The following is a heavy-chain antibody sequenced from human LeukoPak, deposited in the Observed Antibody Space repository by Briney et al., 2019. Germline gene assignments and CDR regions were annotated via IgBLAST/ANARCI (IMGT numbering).Heavy chain of an antibody. CDR3: ARGGTLTPSVGYDY. D-gene: IGHD4-17*01. CDR2: INHSGST. V-gene: IGHV4-34*01. J-gene: IGHJ4*02. Sequence: SETLSLTCALYGRPQCVHDSLGLRQPPGKGLEWVGEINHSGSTNYNPSLKSRVTISVDTSKNQFALKLSSVTAADTAVYYYARGGTLTPSVGYDYWGQATLVTVSS. CDR1: GRPQCVHD.